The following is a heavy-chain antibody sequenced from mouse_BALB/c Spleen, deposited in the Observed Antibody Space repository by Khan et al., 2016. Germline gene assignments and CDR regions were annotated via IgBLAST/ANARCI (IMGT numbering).Heavy chain of an antibody. CDR1: GYTFTSYY. CDR3: ARGRTGACFAY. D-gene: IGHD4-1*01. CDR2: IYPGNVNT. Sequence: QFQLVQSGPELVKPGASVRISCKASGYTFTSYYIHWVKQRPGQGLEWIGWIYPGNVNTKYNEKFKGKATLTSDKSSSTAYMLLSSLTSEDSAVYFCARGRTGACFAYWGQGTLVTVSA. V-gene: IGHV1S56*01. J-gene: IGHJ3*01.